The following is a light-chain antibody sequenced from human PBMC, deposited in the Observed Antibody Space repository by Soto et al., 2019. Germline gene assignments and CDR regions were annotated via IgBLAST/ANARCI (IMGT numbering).Light chain of an antibody. V-gene: IGKV1-5*01. CDR1: QSISNW. CDR3: QQYNSYPWT. Sequence: DIQMTHSPSTLSASVGDRVTITFRASQSISNWLAWYQQKPGKAPKLLIYDASSLESGVPSRFSGSGSGTEFTLTISSLQPDDFATYYCQQYNSYPWTFGQGTKVDIK. J-gene: IGKJ1*01. CDR2: DAS.